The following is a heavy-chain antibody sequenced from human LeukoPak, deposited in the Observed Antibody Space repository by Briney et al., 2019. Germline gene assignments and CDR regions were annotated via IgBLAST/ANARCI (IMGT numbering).Heavy chain of an antibody. J-gene: IGHJ4*02. D-gene: IGHD4-17*01. V-gene: IGHV3-21*01. CDR3: ARESILDYGDNVDY. CDR2: ISSSSSYI. Sequence: KPGGSLRLSCAASGFTFSSYSMNWVRQSPGKGLEWVSSISSSSSYIYYADSVKGRFTISRDNAKNSLYLQMNSLRAEDTAVYYCARESILDYGDNVDYWGQGTLVTVSS. CDR1: GFTFSSYS.